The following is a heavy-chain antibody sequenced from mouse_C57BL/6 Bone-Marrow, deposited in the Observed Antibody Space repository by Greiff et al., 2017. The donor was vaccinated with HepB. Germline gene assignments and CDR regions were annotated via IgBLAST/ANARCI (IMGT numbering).Heavy chain of an antibody. D-gene: IGHD3-1*01. Sequence: EVKLVESGGDLVKPGGSLKLSCAASGFTFSSYGMSWVRQTPDKRLEWVATISSGGSYTYYPDSVKGRFTISRDNAKNTLYLQMSSLKSEDTAMYYCARHGLLGYDYAMDYWGQGTSVTVSS. V-gene: IGHV5-6*01. CDR1: GFTFSSYG. CDR2: ISSGGSYT. J-gene: IGHJ4*01. CDR3: ARHGLLGYDYAMDY.